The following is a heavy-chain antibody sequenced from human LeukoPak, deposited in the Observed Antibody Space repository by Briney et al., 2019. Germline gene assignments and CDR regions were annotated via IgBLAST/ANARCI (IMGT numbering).Heavy chain of an antibody. Sequence: GGSLRLSCAASGFTSSDYYMSWIRQAPGKGLEWVSYISSSGSTIYYADSVKGRFTISRDNAKNSLYLQMNSLRAEDTAVYYCAREWDHGDYAGPFDYWGQGTLVTVSS. J-gene: IGHJ4*02. CDR2: ISSSGSTI. D-gene: IGHD4-17*01. CDR3: AREWDHGDYAGPFDY. CDR1: GFTSSDYY. V-gene: IGHV3-11*01.